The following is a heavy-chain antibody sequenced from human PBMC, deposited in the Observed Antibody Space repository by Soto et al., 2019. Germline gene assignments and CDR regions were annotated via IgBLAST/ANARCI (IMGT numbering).Heavy chain of an antibody. CDR2: ISGSGGST. J-gene: IGHJ4*02. CDR3: AKEVVVAAVFDY. Sequence: EVQLLESGGGLVQPGGSLRLSCAASGFTFSSYAMSWVRQAPGKELEWVSAISGSGGSTYYAASVKGRFTISRDNSKNTLYLQMNSVRAEDTAVYYCAKEVVVAAVFDYWGQGTLVTVSS. D-gene: IGHD2-15*01. V-gene: IGHV3-23*01. CDR1: GFTFSSYA.